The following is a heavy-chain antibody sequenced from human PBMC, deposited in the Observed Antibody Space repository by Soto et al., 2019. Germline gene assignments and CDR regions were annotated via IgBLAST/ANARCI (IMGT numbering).Heavy chain of an antibody. CDR1: GYTFSSYA. V-gene: IGHV1-3*01. CDR3: ARGDYGTGGYPFPYFDY. CDR2: INAGYGNT. J-gene: IGHJ4*02. Sequence: ASVKVSCKASGYTFSSYAMHWVRQAPGQRLEWMGWINAGYGNTKSSQKFQDRVTISRDTSASTAYMELTSLRSEDTAVYYCARGDYGTGGYPFPYFDYWGQGTLVTVS. D-gene: IGHD2-8*02.